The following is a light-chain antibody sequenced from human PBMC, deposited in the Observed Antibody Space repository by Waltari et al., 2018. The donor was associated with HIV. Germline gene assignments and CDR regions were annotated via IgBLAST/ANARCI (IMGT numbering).Light chain of an antibody. CDR1: QSISSW. J-gene: IGKJ2*01. V-gene: IGKV1-5*03. CDR2: EAS. CDR3: QQYNSYSYT. Sequence: DIQMTQSPSTLSASVGDRVTITCRANQSISSWLAWYQQKPGKAPKLLFYEASSLQSGVPSRFSGSGSGTEFTLTISSLQPDDFATYYCQQYNSYSYTFGQWTKLEIK.